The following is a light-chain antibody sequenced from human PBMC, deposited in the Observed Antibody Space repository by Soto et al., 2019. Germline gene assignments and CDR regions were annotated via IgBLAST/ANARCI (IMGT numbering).Light chain of an antibody. CDR2: DVS. J-gene: IGLJ2*01. CDR1: SSDVGAYNF. V-gene: IGLV2-14*01. Sequence: QSALTQPASVSGSPGQSITISCTGTSSDVGAYNFVSWYQQHPDKAPKLIIYDVSNRPSGVSNRFSGSKSGNTASLTISGLQAEDEADYFCSSYTTISGPHVVFGGGTKVTVL. CDR3: SSYTTISGPHVV.